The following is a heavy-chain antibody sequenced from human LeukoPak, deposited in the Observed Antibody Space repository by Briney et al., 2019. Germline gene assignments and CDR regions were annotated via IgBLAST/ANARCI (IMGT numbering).Heavy chain of an antibody. V-gene: IGHV4-34*01. CDR1: GGSFSGYY. Sequence: SETLSLTCADYGGSFSGYYWSWIRQPPGKGPEWIGEITYSGTTNYNPSLKSRVTLSVDTSKNQFSLKLSSVTAADTAVYYCARERTYYFDYWGQGTQVTVSS. CDR2: ITYSGTT. J-gene: IGHJ4*02. CDR3: ARERTYYFDY.